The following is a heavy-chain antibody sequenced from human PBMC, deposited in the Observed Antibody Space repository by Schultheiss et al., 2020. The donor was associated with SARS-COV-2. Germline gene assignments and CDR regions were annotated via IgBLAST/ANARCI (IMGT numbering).Heavy chain of an antibody. J-gene: IGHJ4*02. Sequence: GESLKISCAASGFSFSSYWMHWVRQAPGKGLEWVDNIKYDGSERNYVDSVEGRFTISRDNSKNTLYLQMNSLRAEDTAVYYCAKGSIAAAGGWGQGTLVTVSS. CDR2: IKYDGSER. V-gene: IGHV3-7*03. CDR3: AKGSIAAAGG. D-gene: IGHD6-13*01. CDR1: GFSFSSYW.